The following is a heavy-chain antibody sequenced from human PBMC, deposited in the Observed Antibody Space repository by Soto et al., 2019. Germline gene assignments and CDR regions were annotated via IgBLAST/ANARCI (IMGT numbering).Heavy chain of an antibody. Sequence: ITLKESGPTLVQPTQTLTLTCTFSGFSLNTGGVGVGWVHQPRGKAMEWLALIYWDDDERYRPSLRSRLNITKDTINNQVVLTMTNMDPEDTATYYCVRNWRYYGGDYYYGMDAWGQGTTVTVSS. CDR2: IYWDDDE. CDR3: VRNWRYYGGDYYYGMDA. CDR1: GFSLNTGGVG. V-gene: IGHV2-5*02. J-gene: IGHJ6*02. D-gene: IGHD3-10*01.